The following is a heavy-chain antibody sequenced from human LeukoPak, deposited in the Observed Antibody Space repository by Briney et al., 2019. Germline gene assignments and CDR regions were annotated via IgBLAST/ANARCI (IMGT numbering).Heavy chain of an antibody. Sequence: ASVKVSCKASGYTSTSYYMHWVRQAPGQGLEWMGIINPSGGSTSYAQKFQGRVTMTRDTSTSTVYMELSSLRSEDTAVYYCARASPYCTNGVCSKAEGAFDIWGQGTMVTVSS. V-gene: IGHV1-46*01. CDR1: GYTSTSYY. CDR3: ARASPYCTNGVCSKAEGAFDI. D-gene: IGHD2-8*01. CDR2: INPSGGST. J-gene: IGHJ3*02.